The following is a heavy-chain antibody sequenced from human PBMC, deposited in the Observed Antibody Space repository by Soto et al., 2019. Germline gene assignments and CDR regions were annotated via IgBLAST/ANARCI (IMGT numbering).Heavy chain of an antibody. Sequence: SETLSLTCTVAGGSISSGGSYWSWIRQHPGKGLEWIGYIYYGGSTYYNPSLKSRVTISIDTSKNQFSLKLSSVTAADTAVYYCARVRAIFGSPVNFDYWGPGTLVTVSS. V-gene: IGHV4-31*03. J-gene: IGHJ4*02. D-gene: IGHD3-3*01. CDR2: IYYGGST. CDR1: GGSISSGGSY. CDR3: ARVRAIFGSPVNFDY.